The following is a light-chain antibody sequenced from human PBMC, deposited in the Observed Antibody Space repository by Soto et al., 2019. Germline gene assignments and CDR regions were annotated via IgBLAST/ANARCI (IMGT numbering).Light chain of an antibody. CDR3: QQQST. CDR1: QGISSY. Sequence: DIQLTQSPSFLSASVGDSVTITCRASQGISSYLAWYQQKPGKAPKLLIYAASTLQSGVPSRFSGSEYVTEFPLTIRRLQPQNFSTYCCQQQSTFRPVTKMVLK. V-gene: IGKV1-9*01. J-gene: IGKJ3*01. CDR2: AAS.